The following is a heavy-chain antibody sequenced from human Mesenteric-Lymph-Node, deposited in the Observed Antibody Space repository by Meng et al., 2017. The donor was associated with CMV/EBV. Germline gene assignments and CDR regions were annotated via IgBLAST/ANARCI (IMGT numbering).Heavy chain of an antibody. Sequence: SGGSISSSNYYWGWIRQPPGKDLEWMGSIFNSGRTYYNLSLMSRVTISVDTSKNQFSLKLSSVTAADTAIYYCARNAWGSGWYYFDLWGQGTLVTVSS. D-gene: IGHD6-19*01. CDR2: IFNSGRT. CDR1: GGSISSSNYY. CDR3: ARNAWGSGWYYFDL. V-gene: IGHV4-39*01. J-gene: IGHJ4*02.